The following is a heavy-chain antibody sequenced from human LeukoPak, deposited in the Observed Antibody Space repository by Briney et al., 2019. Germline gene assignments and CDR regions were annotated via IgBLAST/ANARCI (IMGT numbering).Heavy chain of an antibody. Sequence: VKVSCKASGDTFGSYTINWVRQAPGQGLEWMGGIIPVFGSAVYAQKFQGRVTITADESTTTAYMELSSLRSDDTAVYYCARDLNPVTTAVLHIWGQGTMLIVSS. CDR2: IIPVFGSA. CDR1: GDTFGSYT. D-gene: IGHD4-17*01. J-gene: IGHJ3*02. V-gene: IGHV1-69*13. CDR3: ARDLNPVTTAVLHI.